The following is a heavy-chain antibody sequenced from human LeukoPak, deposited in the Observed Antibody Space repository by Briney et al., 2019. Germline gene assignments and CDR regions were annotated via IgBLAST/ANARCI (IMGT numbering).Heavy chain of an antibody. Sequence: GASVKVSCKASGYTFTDYGVTWVRQAPGQGLEWMGWIAPHNGHTSYAQKLQGRVTMTTDTSTSTAYMELRSLRSDDTAVYYCARDRGTGIFGVVIIPADPWGQGTLVTVSS. J-gene: IGHJ5*02. CDR2: IAPHNGHT. V-gene: IGHV1-18*01. CDR1: GYTFTDYG. D-gene: IGHD3-3*01. CDR3: ARDRGTGIFGVVIIPADP.